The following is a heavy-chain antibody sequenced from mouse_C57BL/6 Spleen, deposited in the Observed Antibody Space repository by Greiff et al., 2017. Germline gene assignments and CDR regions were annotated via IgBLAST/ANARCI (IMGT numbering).Heavy chain of an antibody. CDR1: GYSFTSYY. V-gene: IGHV1-66*01. Sequence: QVQLRQSGPELVKPGASVKISCKASGYSFTSYYIHWVKQRPGQGLEWIGWIYPGSGNTKYNEKFKGKATLTADTSSSTAYMQLSSLTSEDSAVYYGARRYYDAMAYWGQGTSVTVSS. D-gene: IGHD2-1*01. J-gene: IGHJ4*01. CDR2: IYPGSGNT. CDR3: ARRYYDAMAY.